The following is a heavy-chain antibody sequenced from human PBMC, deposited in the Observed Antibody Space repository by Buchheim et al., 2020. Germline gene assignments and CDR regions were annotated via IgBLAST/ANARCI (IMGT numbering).Heavy chain of an antibody. D-gene: IGHD3-3*01. CDR2: INAGSGNT. Sequence: QVQLVQSGAEVKKPGASVKVSCKASGYTFSSYGMHWVRQAPGQRLEWMGWINAGSGNTKYSQKLQGRVTCTRDTSATTPYMELSRLRSEDTGVYYCAREAYYDFWSGSSYFDYWGQGTL. CDR3: AREAYYDFWSGSSYFDY. V-gene: IGHV1-3*01. CDR1: GYTFSSYG. J-gene: IGHJ4*02.